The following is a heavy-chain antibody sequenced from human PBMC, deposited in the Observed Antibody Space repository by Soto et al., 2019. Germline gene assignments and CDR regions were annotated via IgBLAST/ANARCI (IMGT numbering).Heavy chain of an antibody. CDR1: GGSFSGYY. V-gene: IGHV4-34*01. CDR2: SNHSGST. CDR3: ARGRSGHCSSTSCYDHRGFDP. D-gene: IGHD2-2*01. J-gene: IGHJ5*02. Sequence: SETLSLTCAVYGGSFSGYYWSWIRQPPGKGLEWSGESNHSGSTNYNPSLKSRVTISVDTSKNQFSLKLSSVTAADTAVYYCARGRSGHCSSTSCYDHRGFDPWFQGTLVTVSA.